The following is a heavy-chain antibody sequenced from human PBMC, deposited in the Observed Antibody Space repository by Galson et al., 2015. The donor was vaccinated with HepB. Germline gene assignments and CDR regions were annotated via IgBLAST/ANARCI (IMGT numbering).Heavy chain of an antibody. CDR2: VLSSGSA. J-gene: IGHJ4*02. Sequence: ETLSLTCTVSGDSIGRSSSYWGWIRQPPGKGLEWIGSVLSSGSAYYKSSLRSRTSVSLGTSKNQFSLSLRSVTAADTAVYYCARLRFERWLQGRGLVDSWGQGTLVTVSS. D-gene: IGHD5-24*01. V-gene: IGHV4-39*07. CDR3: ARLRFERWLQGRGLVDS. CDR1: GDSIGRSSSY.